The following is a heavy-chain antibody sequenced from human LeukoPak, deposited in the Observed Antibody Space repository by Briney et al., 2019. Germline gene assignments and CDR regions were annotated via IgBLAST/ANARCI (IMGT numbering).Heavy chain of an antibody. Sequence: SETLSLTCAAYGGSFSGYYWSWIRQPPGKGLEWIGEINHSGSTNYNSSLKSRVTISVDTSKNQFSLKLSSVTAADTAVYYCARHQGYSGYGERHYYYYMDVWGKGTTVTISS. CDR1: GGSFSGYY. V-gene: IGHV4-34*01. J-gene: IGHJ6*03. CDR3: ARHQGYSGYGERHYYYYMDV. D-gene: IGHD5-12*01. CDR2: INHSGST.